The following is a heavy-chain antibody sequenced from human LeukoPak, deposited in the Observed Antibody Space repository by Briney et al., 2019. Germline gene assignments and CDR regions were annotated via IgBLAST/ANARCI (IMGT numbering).Heavy chain of an antibody. D-gene: IGHD3-22*01. CDR3: ARALLLGNYMDV. V-gene: IGHV1-46*01. CDR1: GVTFSSYA. Sequence: ASVKVSCKASGVTFSSYAISWVRQAPGQGLEWMGLINPSGGSTSYAQKFQGRVTMTRDTSTSTVYMELSSLRSEDTAVYYCARALLLGNYMDVWGKGTTVTISS. J-gene: IGHJ6*03. CDR2: INPSGGST.